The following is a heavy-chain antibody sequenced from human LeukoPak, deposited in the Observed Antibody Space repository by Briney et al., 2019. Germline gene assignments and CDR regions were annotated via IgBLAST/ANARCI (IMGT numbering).Heavy chain of an antibody. D-gene: IGHD6-13*01. CDR2: IGGGSSYK. V-gene: IGHV3-21*01. CDR1: GFTFSRNN. Sequence: GGSLRLSCAASGFTFSRNNMKWVRQAPGKGLEWVASIGGGSSYKYYADSVKGRFTVSRDNAKNSLYLEMNSLRAEDTAVYYCATNSRIASADCYYGLDVWGQGTTVTVSS. J-gene: IGHJ6*02. CDR3: ATNSRIASADCYYGLDV.